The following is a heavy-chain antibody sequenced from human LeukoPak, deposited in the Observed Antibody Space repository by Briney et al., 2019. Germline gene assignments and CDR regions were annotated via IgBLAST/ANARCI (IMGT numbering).Heavy chain of an antibody. D-gene: IGHD6-6*01. Sequence: ASVRVACTASGYTLTDYDMHWVRQAPGHGLEWMQWITLNSGGTDYAQKFQRRVTMTRDTSISTAVWELSRLRSDDTAVYYCSRQYSSSSYYFYYMDVWGKGTSVTVSS. CDR3: SRQYSSSSYYFYYMDV. J-gene: IGHJ6*03. V-gene: IGHV1-2*02. CDR1: GYTLTDYD. CDR2: ITLNSGGT.